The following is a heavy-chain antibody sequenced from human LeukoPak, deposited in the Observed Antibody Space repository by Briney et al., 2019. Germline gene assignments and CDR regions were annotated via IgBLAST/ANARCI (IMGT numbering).Heavy chain of an antibody. CDR2: ILGSGGST. Sequence: GGPLTLSCAASGFTFSNYAMSWVRQAPAKGLEWVSAILGSGGSTYYADSVKGRFTVSRDNSKSTLYLQMNSLRAEDTALYYCAKWGDYDVLTGYYVPDYWGQGTLVTVSS. CDR3: AKWGDYDVLTGYYVPDY. CDR1: GFTFSNYA. V-gene: IGHV3-23*01. J-gene: IGHJ4*02. D-gene: IGHD3-9*01.